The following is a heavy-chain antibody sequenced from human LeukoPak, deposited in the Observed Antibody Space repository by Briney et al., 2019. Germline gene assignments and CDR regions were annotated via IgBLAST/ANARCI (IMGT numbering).Heavy chain of an antibody. CDR1: GGSXRGYY. CDR3: ARGLWGFDP. Sequence: SLXXXXYGGSXRGYYWSWIRQPPGKGGEGSGEINHSGSTNYNPSLKRRVTISVDTSKNQFSLKLSSVTAADTAVYYCARGLWGFDPWGQGTLVTVSS. V-gene: IGHV4-34*01. D-gene: IGHD3-10*01. J-gene: IGHJ5*02. CDR2: INHSGST.